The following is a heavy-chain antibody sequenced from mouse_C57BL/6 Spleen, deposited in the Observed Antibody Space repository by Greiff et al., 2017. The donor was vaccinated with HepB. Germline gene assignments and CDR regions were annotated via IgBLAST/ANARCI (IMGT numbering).Heavy chain of an antibody. CDR1: GYTLTSYW. Sequence: QVQLQQSGAELVMPGASVKLSCKASGYTLTSYWMHWVKQRPGQGLEWIGEIDPSDSYTNYNQKFKGKSTLTVDKSSSTAYMQPSSLTSEDSAVYYCARSSSGYVSLDYWGQGTTLTVSS. CDR3: ARSSSGYVSLDY. D-gene: IGHD3-2*02. J-gene: IGHJ2*01. V-gene: IGHV1-69*01. CDR2: IDPSDSYT.